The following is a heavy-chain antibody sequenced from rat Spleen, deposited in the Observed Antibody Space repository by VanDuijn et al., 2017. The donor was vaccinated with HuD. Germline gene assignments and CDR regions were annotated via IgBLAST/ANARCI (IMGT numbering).Heavy chain of an antibody. J-gene: IGHJ3*01. D-gene: IGHD1-6*01. CDR3: ARPGYGYPFAY. Sequence: EVQLVESGGGLVQPGRSMKLSCAASGFTFSNYYMAWVRQAPTKGLEWVATISYDGSSTYYRDSVKGRFAISRDNAKSTLYLQMDSLRSEDTATYYCARPGYGYPFAYWGQGTLVTVSS. CDR1: GFTFSNYY. V-gene: IGHV5-7*01. CDR2: ISYDGSST.